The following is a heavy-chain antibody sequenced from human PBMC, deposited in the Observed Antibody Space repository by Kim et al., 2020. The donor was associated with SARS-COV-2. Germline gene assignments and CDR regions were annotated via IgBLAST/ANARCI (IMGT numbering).Heavy chain of an antibody. Sequence: SETLSLTCSVSGGSISSSSYYWGWIRQPPGKGLEWIGSIYYSGSTYYNPSLKSRVTISVDTSKNQFSLKLSSVTAADTAVYYCAIHRYSSGWYGYNNWFDPWGQGTLVTVSS. V-gene: IGHV4-39*01. CDR3: AIHRYSSGWYGYNNWFDP. J-gene: IGHJ5*02. D-gene: IGHD6-19*01. CDR1: GGSISSSSYY. CDR2: IYYSGST.